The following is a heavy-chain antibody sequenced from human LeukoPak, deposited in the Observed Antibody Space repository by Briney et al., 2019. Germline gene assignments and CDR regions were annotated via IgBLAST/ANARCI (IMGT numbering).Heavy chain of an antibody. D-gene: IGHD3-22*01. Sequence: GSLRLSCAASGFTFSSYAMSWVRQAPGKGLEWVSAISGSGGSTYYADSVKGRFTISRDNAKNSLYLQMNSLRAEDTAVYYCASSVVVITSGAFDIWGQGTMVTVSS. CDR3: ASSVVVITSGAFDI. V-gene: IGHV3-23*01. CDR1: GFTFSSYA. CDR2: ISGSGGST. J-gene: IGHJ3*02.